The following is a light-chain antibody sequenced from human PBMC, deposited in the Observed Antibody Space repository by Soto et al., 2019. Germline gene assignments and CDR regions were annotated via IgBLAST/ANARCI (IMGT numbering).Light chain of an antibody. CDR2: SNN. CDR3: AAWDDSLNGVV. J-gene: IGLJ2*01. V-gene: IGLV1-44*01. Sequence: QSVLTQPPSASGTPGQRVTISCSGSSSNIGTKTVNWYQQLPGTAPKLLIYSNNQQPSGVPDRFSGSKSGTSASLAISGLQAEDEADYYCAAWDDSLNGVVFGGGTKLTVL. CDR1: SSNIGTKT.